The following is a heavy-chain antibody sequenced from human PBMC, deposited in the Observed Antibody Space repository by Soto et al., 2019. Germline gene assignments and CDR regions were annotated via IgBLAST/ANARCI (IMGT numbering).Heavy chain of an antibody. Sequence: GGSLRLSCAASGFTFSSYSMNWVRQAPGKGLEWVSSISSSSSYIYYADSVKGRFTIARDNAKNSLYLQMNSLRAEDTAVYYCANVPNAVSAVDYWCQGTLVTVSS. D-gene: IGHD2-8*01. J-gene: IGHJ4*02. CDR2: ISSSSSYI. CDR1: GFTFSSYS. CDR3: ANVPNAVSAVDY. V-gene: IGHV3-21*01.